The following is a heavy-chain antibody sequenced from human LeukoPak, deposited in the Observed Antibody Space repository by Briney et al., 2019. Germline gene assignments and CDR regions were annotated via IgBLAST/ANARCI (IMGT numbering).Heavy chain of an antibody. D-gene: IGHD2-2*01. CDR3: ARDRRGYCSSTSCYGPYYYYGMDV. J-gene: IGHJ6*04. Sequence: SETLSLTCTVSGGSISSYYWSWLRQPPGKGLEWFGYIYYSGSTNYNPSLKSRVTISVDTSKNQFSLKLSSVTAADTAVYYCARDRRGYCSSTSCYGPYYYYGMDVWGKGTTVTVSP. CDR2: IYYSGST. CDR1: GGSISSYY. V-gene: IGHV4-59*01.